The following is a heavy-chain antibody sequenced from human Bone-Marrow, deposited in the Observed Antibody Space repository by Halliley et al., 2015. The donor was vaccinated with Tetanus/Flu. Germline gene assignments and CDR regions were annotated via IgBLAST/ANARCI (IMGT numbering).Heavy chain of an antibody. V-gene: IGHV2-70*12. Sequence: LVKPTQTLTLTCTFSGFSLNTGGVCVSWIRQPPGKALEWLAMIDWDDEKYYTTSLKTRLTISKDTSKNQVVLTMTNMEPVDTATYYCAHIDSSPSFEYAMDVWGQGTTVIVSS. CDR3: AHIDSSPSFEYAMDV. D-gene: IGHD6-6*01. J-gene: IGHJ6*02. CDR1: GFSLNTGGVC. CDR2: IDWDDEK.